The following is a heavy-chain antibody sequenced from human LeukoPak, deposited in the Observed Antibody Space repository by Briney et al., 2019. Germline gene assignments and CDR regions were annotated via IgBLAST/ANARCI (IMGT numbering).Heavy chain of an antibody. CDR2: IRSKAYGGTT. J-gene: IGHJ4*02. V-gene: IGHV3-49*04. CDR1: GFTFGDYA. CDR3: ARVEPLPSSGIEVAADY. Sequence: GGSLRLSCAASGFTFGDYAMAWVRQAPGKGLERVGSIRSKAYGGTTQYAASVKGRFTISRDDSTSIAYVQMNSLKSEDTAVYHCARVEPLPSSGIEVAADYWGQGTLVTVSS. D-gene: IGHD6-19*01.